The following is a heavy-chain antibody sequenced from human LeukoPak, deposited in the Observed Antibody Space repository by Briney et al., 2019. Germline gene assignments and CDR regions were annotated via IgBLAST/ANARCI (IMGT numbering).Heavy chain of an antibody. CDR3: ARHASGWAEGDY. CDR1: GFTFDDYA. J-gene: IGHJ4*02. CDR2: ISWNSGSI. V-gene: IGHV3-9*01. Sequence: GRSLRLSCAASGFTFDDYAMHWVRQAPGKGLEWVSGISWNSGSIGYADSVKGRFTISRDNAKNSLYLQMVSLRAEDTAVYYCARHASGWAEGDYWGQGTLVTVSS. D-gene: IGHD6-25*01.